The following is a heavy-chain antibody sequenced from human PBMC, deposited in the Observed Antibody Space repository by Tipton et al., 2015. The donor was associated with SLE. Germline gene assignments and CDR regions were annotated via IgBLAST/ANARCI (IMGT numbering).Heavy chain of an antibody. CDR2: INSNGSTT. J-gene: IGHJ4*02. D-gene: IGHD1-20*01. V-gene: IGHV3-74*01. Sequence: SLRLSCAASGFTFSSYWMHWVRQAPGKGLVWVSRINSNGSTTGYADSVKGRFTFSRDNAKNTLYLQMNSLRAEDTAVYYCAKVAISGSGGYWCQGPLVTVSS. CDR3: AKVAISGSGGY. CDR1: GFTFSSYW.